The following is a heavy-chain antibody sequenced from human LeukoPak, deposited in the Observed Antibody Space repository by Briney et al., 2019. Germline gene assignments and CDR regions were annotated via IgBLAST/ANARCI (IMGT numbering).Heavy chain of an antibody. V-gene: IGHV4-59*01. CDR2: IYYYGST. CDR3: VRLRGSSGPIDH. Sequence: SETLSLTCTASGASINNYYWSWIRQPPGKGLEWIGYIYYYGSTNYNPSLKSRVTISVDTSENQFSLRLTPVTAADTAVYYCVRLRGSSGPIDHWGQGTLVTVSS. D-gene: IGHD3-22*01. CDR1: GASINNYY. J-gene: IGHJ4*02.